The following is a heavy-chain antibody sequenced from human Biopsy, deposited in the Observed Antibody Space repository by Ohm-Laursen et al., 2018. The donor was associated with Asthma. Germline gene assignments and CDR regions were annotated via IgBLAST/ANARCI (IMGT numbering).Heavy chain of an antibody. CDR1: GYSLTDLS. CDR2: NDHEEGGT. J-gene: IGHJ4*02. Sequence: SVKVSCKISGYSLTDLSMHWVRQAPGQGLEWMGGNDHEEGGTVNAWRFQGRVTMTEDTSTDTAYMELSSLSSDDTAVYYCASDFPKDYVRYNFQFWGQGTLVTVSS. CDR3: ASDFPKDYVRYNFQF. D-gene: IGHD4-17*01. V-gene: IGHV1-24*01.